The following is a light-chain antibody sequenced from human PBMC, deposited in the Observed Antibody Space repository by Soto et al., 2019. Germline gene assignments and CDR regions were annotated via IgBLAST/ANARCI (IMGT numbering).Light chain of an antibody. J-gene: IGLJ2*01. CDR2: DVT. Sequence: QSVLTQPASVSGSPGQSITISCTGTSSDIGDNNYVSWYQQHPGKAPKLMIYDVTNRPSGVSNRFSGSKSGNTASLTISGLQAEDEADYYCSSYTTSSTLFGGGTKLTVL. V-gene: IGLV2-14*03. CDR3: SSYTTSSTL. CDR1: SSDIGDNNY.